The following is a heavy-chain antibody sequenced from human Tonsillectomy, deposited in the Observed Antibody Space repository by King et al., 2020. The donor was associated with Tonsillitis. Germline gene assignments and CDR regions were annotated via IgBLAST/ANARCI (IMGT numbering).Heavy chain of an antibody. CDR3: ARYNWNDDGYYYYYYGMDV. Sequence: VQLVESGGGLVKPGGSLRLSCAASGFTFSSYSMNWVRQAPGKGLEWVSSISSSSYIYYADSVKGRFTISRDNAKNSLYLQMNSLRAEDTAVYYCARYNWNDDGYYYYYYGMDVWGKGTTVTVSS. V-gene: IGHV3-21*01. J-gene: IGHJ6*04. D-gene: IGHD1-1*01. CDR1: GFTFSSYS. CDR2: ISSSSYI.